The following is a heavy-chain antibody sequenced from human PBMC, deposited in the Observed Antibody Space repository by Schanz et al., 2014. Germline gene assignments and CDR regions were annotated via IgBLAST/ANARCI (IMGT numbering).Heavy chain of an antibody. CDR3: TKGRTFGR. Sequence: QVQLVQSGGEVKKPGASATVSCKASGYTFTSYGITWVRQAPGQGLEWMGWMNSKTGNTGYAQRFQGRVTMTRNTSITTAYLELSSLRSGDTAVYYCTKGRTFGRWGQGTLVTVSS. CDR1: GYTFTSYG. D-gene: IGHD3-16*01. CDR2: MNSKTGNT. J-gene: IGHJ4*02. V-gene: IGHV1-8*01.